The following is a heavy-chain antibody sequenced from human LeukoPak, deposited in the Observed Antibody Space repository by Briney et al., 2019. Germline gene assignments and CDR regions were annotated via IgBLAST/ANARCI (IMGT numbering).Heavy chain of an antibody. D-gene: IGHD2-2*01. CDR3: AKGGDIVVVPDYFGMDV. V-gene: IGHV3-11*01. J-gene: IGHJ6*02. CDR2: ISSSGSTI. CDR1: GFTFSDYY. Sequence: GGSLRLSCAASGFTFSDYYMSWIRQAPGKGLEWVSYISSSGSTIYYADSVKGRFTISRDNSKNTLYLQMNSLRVEDTAVYSCAKGGDIVVVPDYFGMDVWGQGTTVTVSS.